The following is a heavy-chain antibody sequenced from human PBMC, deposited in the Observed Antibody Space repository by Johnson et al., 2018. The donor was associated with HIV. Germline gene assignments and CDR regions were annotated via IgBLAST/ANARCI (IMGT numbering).Heavy chain of an antibody. Sequence: EVQLVESGGGVVRPGGSLRISCAASGFTFDHYDMSWVRQVPGKGLEWVSGINWNGGSTGYADSVKGRFTISRDNAKNSLYMQMNSLRAEDTALYYCARDRVGTVDTAMGYDAFDIWGQGTMVTVSS. CDR3: ARDRVGTVDTAMGYDAFDI. J-gene: IGHJ3*02. CDR2: INWNGGST. CDR1: GFTFDHYD. V-gene: IGHV3-20*04. D-gene: IGHD5-18*01.